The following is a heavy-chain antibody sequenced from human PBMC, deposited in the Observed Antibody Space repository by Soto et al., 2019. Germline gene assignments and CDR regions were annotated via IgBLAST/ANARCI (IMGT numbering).Heavy chain of an antibody. CDR1: GGSFSGYY. J-gene: IGHJ6*02. Sequence: SETLSLTCAVYGGSFSGYYWSWIRQPPGKGLEWIGEINHSGSTNYNPSLKSRVTISVDTPKNQFSLKLSSVTAADTAVYYCARVGSWYGYYYYGMDGWGQGTTVTVSS. D-gene: IGHD6-13*01. CDR3: ARVGSWYGYYYYGMDG. CDR2: INHSGST. V-gene: IGHV4-34*01.